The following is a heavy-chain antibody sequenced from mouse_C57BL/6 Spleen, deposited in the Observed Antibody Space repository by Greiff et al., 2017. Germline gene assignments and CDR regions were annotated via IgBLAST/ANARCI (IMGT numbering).Heavy chain of an antibody. J-gene: IGHJ1*03. CDR2: IWSGGST. Sequence: QVQLKESGPGLVQPSQSLSITCTVSGFSLTSYGVHWVRQPPGKGLEWLGVIWSGGSTDSTAAFISRLSISKDNSKSQVFFKMNSLQADDTAIYYCAKNLYGSSYGYFDVWGTGTTVTVSS. D-gene: IGHD1-1*01. CDR3: AKNLYGSSYGYFDV. V-gene: IGHV2-4*01. CDR1: GFSLTSYG.